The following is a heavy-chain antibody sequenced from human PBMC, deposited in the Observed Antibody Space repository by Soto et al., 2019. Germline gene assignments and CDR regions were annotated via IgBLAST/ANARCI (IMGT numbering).Heavy chain of an antibody. CDR1: GCSISNGGSY. D-gene: IGHD3-9*01. V-gene: IGHV4-31*03. J-gene: IGHJ4*02. Sequence: TRSLTCTVSGCSISNGGSYWSWIRQHPGKGLEWIGYIYYNGDTYYNPSLESRITISVDTSKNQFSLKLSSVTAADTAVYYCATFSPYDTGFDYWGQGPLVTVSS. CDR2: IYYNGDT. CDR3: ATFSPYDTGFDY.